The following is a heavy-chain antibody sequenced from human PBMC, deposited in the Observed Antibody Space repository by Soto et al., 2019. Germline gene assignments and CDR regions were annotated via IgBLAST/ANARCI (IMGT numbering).Heavy chain of an antibody. CDR1: GFTFGDSY. V-gene: IGHV3-11*06. D-gene: IGHD2-15*01. CDR3: VRGGGGGLFDP. CDR2: ISPGSRYP. Sequence: GGCVGLSSAGSGFTFGDSYMSWIRQAPGKGLEWLSYISPGSRYPAYADSVKGRFTISRDNAKRSLYLQMMSLTAEDTAIYYCVRGGGGGLFDPWGQGTMVTVSS. J-gene: IGHJ5*02.